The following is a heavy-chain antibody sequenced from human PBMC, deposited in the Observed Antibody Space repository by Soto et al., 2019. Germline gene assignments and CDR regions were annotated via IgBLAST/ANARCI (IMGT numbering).Heavy chain of an antibody. CDR3: TRTYYYGSSDYYGPRDYYYGMDV. D-gene: IGHD3-22*01. Sequence: QVQLVESGGGVVQPGRSLRVSCAASGFTFSNYAIHWVRQAPGKGLEWVAVISHDGTKKYYADSVNGRFTISRDNSKNTVYLQVNTLRADDTAMYFCTRTYYYGSSDYYGPRDYYYGMDVWGQGTTVTVSS. V-gene: IGHV3-30-3*01. CDR1: GFTFSNYA. CDR2: ISHDGTKK. J-gene: IGHJ6*02.